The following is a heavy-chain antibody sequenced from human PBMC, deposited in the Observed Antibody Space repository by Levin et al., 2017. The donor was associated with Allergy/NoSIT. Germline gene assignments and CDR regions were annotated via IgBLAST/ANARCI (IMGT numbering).Heavy chain of an antibody. J-gene: IGHJ6*02. D-gene: IGHD4-11*01. Sequence: SETLSLTCTVSGASLTSSYWTWIRQSPEKGLEWIGYITYRGSTSYNPSLKSRVTISIAMAKNQISLELSSVTAADTAVYYCATYRDYYGMDVWGLGPTVPVSS. CDR2: ITYRGST. CDR1: GASLTSSY. CDR3: ATYRDYYGMDV. V-gene: IGHV4-59*01.